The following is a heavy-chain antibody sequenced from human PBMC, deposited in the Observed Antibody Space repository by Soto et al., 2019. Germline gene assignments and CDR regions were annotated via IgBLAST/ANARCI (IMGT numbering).Heavy chain of an antibody. J-gene: IGHJ4*02. CDR1: GFTFSKYC. V-gene: IGHV3-33*01. CDR3: ARDDDNEEKALDY. Sequence: GGSLRLSGAASGFTFSKYCSHWVRHAPCKWLEWVALIWNDAILKVYVDSVKGRFTISRDNSKNTLDLQMNNLRDEDTAVYYCARDDDNEEKALDYCGPGNLVTLSS. CDR2: IWNDAILK.